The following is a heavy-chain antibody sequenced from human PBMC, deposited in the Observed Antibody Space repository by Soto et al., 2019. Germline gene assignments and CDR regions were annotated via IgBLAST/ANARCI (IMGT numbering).Heavy chain of an antibody. V-gene: IGHV1-69*13. D-gene: IGHD4-17*01. CDR1: GGTFSIYA. Sequence: SVKVSCKASGGTFSIYAISGVRQSPLRGPDWMGGIIPIFGTANYAQKFQGRVTITADESTSTAYMELSSLRSEDTAVYYCARENDYGGNPLYYYYGMDVWGQGTTVTVSS. CDR3: ARENDYGGNPLYYYYGMDV. J-gene: IGHJ6*02. CDR2: IIPIFGTA.